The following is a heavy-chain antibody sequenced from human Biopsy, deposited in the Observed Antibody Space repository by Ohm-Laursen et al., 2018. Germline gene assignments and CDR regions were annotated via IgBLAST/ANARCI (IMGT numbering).Heavy chain of an antibody. J-gene: IGHJ6*02. CDR2: IYYSGST. V-gene: IGHV4-59*01. CDR1: GGSISSYY. D-gene: IGHD2/OR15-2a*01. CDR3: ARATNSTGWPYYYFYGMDV. Sequence: SEALPLTYTVSGGSISSYYWNWIRQPPGKGLEWIGYIYYSGSTNYNPSLKSRVTISVDTSKNQFSLRLNSVTAADTAVYYCARATNSTGWPYYYFYGMDVWGQGTTVTVSS.